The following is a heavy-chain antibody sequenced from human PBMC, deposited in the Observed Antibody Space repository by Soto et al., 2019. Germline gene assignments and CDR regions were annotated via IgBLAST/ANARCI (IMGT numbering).Heavy chain of an antibody. CDR1: GFTFSSDA. D-gene: IGHD3-22*01. Sequence: PGGSLRLSCAASGFTFSSDAMHWVRQAPGKGLEYVSAISSNGGSTYYANSVKGRFTISRDNSKNTLYLQMGSLRAEDMAVYYCASMGSSGYWFDYWGQGTLVTVSS. CDR3: ASMGSSGYWFDY. CDR2: ISSNGGST. J-gene: IGHJ4*02. V-gene: IGHV3-64*01.